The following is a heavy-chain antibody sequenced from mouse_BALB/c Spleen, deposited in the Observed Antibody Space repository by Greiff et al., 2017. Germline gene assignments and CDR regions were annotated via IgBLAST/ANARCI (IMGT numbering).Heavy chain of an antibody. CDR3: AREEGLYDGYYYFDY. D-gene: IGHD2-3*01. CDR2: ISSGGSYT. CDR1: GFTFSSYA. V-gene: IGHV5-9-4*01. J-gene: IGHJ2*01. Sequence: EVNVVESGGGLVKPGGSLKLSCAASGFTFSSYAMSWVRQSPEKRLEWVAEISSGGSYTYYPDTVTGRFTISRDNAKNTLYLEISSLRSEDTAMYYCAREEGLYDGYYYFDYWGQGTTLTVSS.